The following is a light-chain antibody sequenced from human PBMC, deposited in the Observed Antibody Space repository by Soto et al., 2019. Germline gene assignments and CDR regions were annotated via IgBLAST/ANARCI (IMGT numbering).Light chain of an antibody. CDR1: QSITSW. CDR3: QHYNSFSYT. J-gene: IGKJ2*01. Sequence: DIQMTQSPSTLSASVGDRVTITCRASQSITSWLAWYQQKPGKAPKVLIYKASSLESGVPSRFSGSGSGTEFTLTISSLQPDDVATYYCQHYNSFSYTFGQGTKLEIK. V-gene: IGKV1-5*03. CDR2: KAS.